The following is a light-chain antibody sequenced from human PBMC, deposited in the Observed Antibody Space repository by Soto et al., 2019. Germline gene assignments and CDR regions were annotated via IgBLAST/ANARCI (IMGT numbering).Light chain of an antibody. V-gene: IGKV1-33*01. CDR3: QQYYSYPLT. Sequence: DIRMTQSPSSLSASVGDRVTITCQASQHINIYLNWYQHQPGKAPKLLIFDASNLATGVPSRFSGSGSGTEFTLTISCLQSEDFATYYCQQYYSYPLTFGGGTKVDIK. CDR1: QHINIY. J-gene: IGKJ4*01. CDR2: DAS.